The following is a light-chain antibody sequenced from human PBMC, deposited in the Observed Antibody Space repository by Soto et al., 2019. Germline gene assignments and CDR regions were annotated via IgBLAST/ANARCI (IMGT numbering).Light chain of an antibody. J-gene: IGLJ3*02. V-gene: IGLV1-36*01. Sequence: QSVLTQPPSVSEAPGQRVAISCSGSNVGNKPVNWYQHLPGKAPKLLLYYDDMLSSGVSDRFSGSKSGTSASLAISGLQYEGGGDYYCAIWEDRVDGGVFAGGTKLTAL. CDR3: AIWEDRVDGGV. CDR2: YDD. CDR1: NVGNKP.